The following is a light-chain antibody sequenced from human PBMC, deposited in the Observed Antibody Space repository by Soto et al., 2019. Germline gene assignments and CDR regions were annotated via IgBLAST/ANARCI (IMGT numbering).Light chain of an antibody. J-gene: IGKJ1*01. CDR2: GVS. CDR3: QQYNKWPRT. CDR1: QSVRSN. V-gene: IGKV3-15*01. Sequence: EIVMTQSPATLSVSPGERATLSCRASQSVRSNLAWYQQKPGQVPSLLIYGVSTRATGVPARFSRSGSGTEFTLTISSLQSEDFAIYYCQQYNKWPRTFGQGTKVEIK.